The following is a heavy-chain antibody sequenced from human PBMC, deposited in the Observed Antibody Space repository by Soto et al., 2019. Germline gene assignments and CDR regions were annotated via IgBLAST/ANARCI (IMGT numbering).Heavy chain of an antibody. CDR2: IKQDGSEK. CDR1: GFTFSNYW. CDR3: ARDRTWVYSGYYYDSGMDV. Sequence: EVQLVESGGGLVQPGGSLRLSCAASGFTFSNYWMSWVRQAPGKGLEWVANIKQDGSEKYYVDSVKGRFTISRDNAKNSLYLQMNSLRAEDTAVYYCARDRTWVYSGYYYDSGMDVW. J-gene: IGHJ6*01. V-gene: IGHV3-7*01. D-gene: IGHD5-12*01.